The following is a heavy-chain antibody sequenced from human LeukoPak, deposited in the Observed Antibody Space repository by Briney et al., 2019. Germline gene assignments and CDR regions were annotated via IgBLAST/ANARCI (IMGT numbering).Heavy chain of an antibody. CDR2: MSGSGGST. J-gene: IGHJ4*02. Sequence: GGSLRLSCAASGFTFSSYAMSWVRQAPGKGLELVSAMSGSGGSTYYSDSVKGRFTISRDNSKNALYLQMNSLSAEETAVYYCPKGSIRGHGDYWGQGTLVTVSS. V-gene: IGHV3-23*01. CDR1: GFTFSSYA. CDR3: PKGSIRGHGDY. D-gene: IGHD3-10*01.